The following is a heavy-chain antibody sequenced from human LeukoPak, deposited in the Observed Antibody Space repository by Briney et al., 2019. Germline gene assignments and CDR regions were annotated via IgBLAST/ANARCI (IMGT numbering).Heavy chain of an antibody. J-gene: IGHJ5*02. CDR3: AREEGSGWYSWFDP. V-gene: IGHV3-21*01. Sequence: GGSLRLSCAASGFTFSSYSMNWVRQAPGKGLEWVSSISSSSSYIYYADSVKGRFTISRDNSKNTLYLQMNSLRAEDTAVYYCAREEGSGWYSWFDPWGQGTLVTVSS. CDR2: ISSSSSYI. CDR1: GFTFSSYS. D-gene: IGHD6-19*01.